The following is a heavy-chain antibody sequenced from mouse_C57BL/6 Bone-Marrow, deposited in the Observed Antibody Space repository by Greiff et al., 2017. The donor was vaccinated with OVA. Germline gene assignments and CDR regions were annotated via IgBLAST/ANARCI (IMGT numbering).Heavy chain of an antibody. V-gene: IGHV1-5*01. D-gene: IGHD1-1*01. Sequence: VQLQQSGTVLARPGASVKMSCKTSGYTFTSYWMHWVQQRPGPGLEWIGAIYPGNSDSRYNQKFKGKAKLTSVTSASTAYMELSSLTNEDSAVYYCTRYYGSSYGYCDFWGTGTTVTVSS. CDR2: IYPGNSDS. CDR3: TRYYGSSYGYCDF. J-gene: IGHJ1*03. CDR1: GYTFTSYW.